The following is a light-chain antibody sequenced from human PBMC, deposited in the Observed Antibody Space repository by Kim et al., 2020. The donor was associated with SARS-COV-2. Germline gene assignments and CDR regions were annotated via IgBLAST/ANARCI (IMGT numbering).Light chain of an antibody. Sequence: VTTSCTRSSGSIASTDVQWYQQRPGSAPTTVIYEDNQRPSGVPDRFSGSIDSSSNSASLTISGLKTEDEADYYCQSYDSSNHGAWVFGGGTQLTVL. CDR1: SGSIASTD. V-gene: IGLV6-57*03. CDR2: EDN. CDR3: QSYDSSNHGAWV. J-gene: IGLJ3*02.